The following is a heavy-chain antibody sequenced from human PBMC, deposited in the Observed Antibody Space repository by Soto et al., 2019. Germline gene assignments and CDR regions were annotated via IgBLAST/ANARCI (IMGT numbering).Heavy chain of an antibody. Sequence: QVQLVQSGAEVKKPGASVKVSCKASGYTFTSYGISWVRQAPGQGLEWMGWISAYNGNTNYAQKLQGRGTMTTDTSTSTAYMELRSLRSDDTAVYYCARDHPRSNYLYYYYYYMDVWGKGTTVTVSS. D-gene: IGHD4-4*01. CDR1: GYTFTSYG. J-gene: IGHJ6*03. CDR3: ARDHPRSNYLYYYYYYMDV. CDR2: ISAYNGNT. V-gene: IGHV1-18*01.